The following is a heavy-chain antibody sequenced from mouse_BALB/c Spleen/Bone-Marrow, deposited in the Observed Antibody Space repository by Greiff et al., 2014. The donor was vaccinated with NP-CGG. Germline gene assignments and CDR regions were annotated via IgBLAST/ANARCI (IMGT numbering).Heavy chain of an antibody. D-gene: IGHD2-14*01. Sequence: EVKLVESGPELVKPGASVKISCKTSGYTFTDYTMHWVKQSHGKSLEWIGHINPNIGGTNYNQKSKGKATLTLDKSSRTAYMELRSLTSEDSAVYYCTRSRYGDYWGQGTTLTVSS. J-gene: IGHJ2*01. V-gene: IGHV1-18*01. CDR2: INPNIGGT. CDR3: TRSRYGDY. CDR1: GYTFTDYT.